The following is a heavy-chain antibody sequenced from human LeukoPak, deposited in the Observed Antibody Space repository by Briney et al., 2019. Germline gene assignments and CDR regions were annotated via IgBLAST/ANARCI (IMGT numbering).Heavy chain of an antibody. CDR3: VRDINTAFDY. Sequence: GGSLRLSCAASGFTFSRYSMNWVRQAPGKGLEWVSYISSSTGIIYYADSVKGRFTISGDNAKNSLYLQMNSLRAEDTAVYYCVRDINTAFDYWGQGTLVTVSS. CDR1: GFTFSRYS. V-gene: IGHV3-48*04. J-gene: IGHJ4*02. D-gene: IGHD5-18*01. CDR2: ISSSTGII.